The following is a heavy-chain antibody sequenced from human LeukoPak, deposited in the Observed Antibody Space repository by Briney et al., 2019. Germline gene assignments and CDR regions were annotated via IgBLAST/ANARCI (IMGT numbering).Heavy chain of an antibody. D-gene: IGHD1-26*01. CDR2: ISSSGSTI. CDR1: GFTFRSYT. J-gene: IGHJ4*02. CDR3: ARGGALLTDY. Sequence: GGSLRLSCAASGFTFRSYTMNWVRQAPGKGLEWVSYISSSGSTIYYADSVKGRFTISRDNAKNSLYLQMNSLRAEDTAVYYCARGGALLTDYWGQGTLVTVSS. V-gene: IGHV3-48*04.